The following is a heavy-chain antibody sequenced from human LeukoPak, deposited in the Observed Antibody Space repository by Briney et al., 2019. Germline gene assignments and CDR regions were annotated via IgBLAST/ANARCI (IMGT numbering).Heavy chain of an antibody. D-gene: IGHD2-2*01. CDR2: IYPGDSRT. J-gene: IGHJ4*02. Sequence: GESLKISFKGSGNSFSSYWIGWVRQMPGKGLGWMGIIYPGDSRTTYSPSFQGQVTISADKSISTAYLQWSSLKASDTAMYSRHLSILTSCPNYWGPGTLVTVSS. V-gene: IGHV5-51*01. CDR1: GNSFSSYW. CDR3: HLSILTSCPNY.